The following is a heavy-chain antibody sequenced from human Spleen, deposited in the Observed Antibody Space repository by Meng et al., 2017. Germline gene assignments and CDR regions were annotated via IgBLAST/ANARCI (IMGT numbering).Heavy chain of an antibody. CDR2: ISSSSSYI. CDR3: ARDYVGATSSGY. J-gene: IGHJ4*02. Sequence: GESLKISCAASGFTFSSYSMNWVRQAPGKGLEWVSSISSSSSYIYYADSVKGRFTISRDNAKNSLYLQMNSLRAEDTAVYYCARDYVGATSSGYWGQGTLVNVSS. D-gene: IGHD1-26*01. CDR1: GFTFSSYS. V-gene: IGHV3-21*01.